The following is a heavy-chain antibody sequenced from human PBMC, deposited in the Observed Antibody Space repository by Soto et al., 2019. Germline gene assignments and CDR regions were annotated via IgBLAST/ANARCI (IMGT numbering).Heavy chain of an antibody. CDR2: IYYSGST. J-gene: IGHJ4*02. D-gene: IGHD2-15*01. CDR3: ARDAGGPGDY. Sequence: QVQLQESGPGLVKPSETLSLTYTVSSASFTVYYWSWIRQPPGKGLEWIGYIYYSGSTSYNPSLTSRVTLSADTSKNQFSLKLRSVTAADTAVYYCARDAGGPGDYWGQGVLVTVSS. CDR1: SASFTVYY. V-gene: IGHV4-59*01.